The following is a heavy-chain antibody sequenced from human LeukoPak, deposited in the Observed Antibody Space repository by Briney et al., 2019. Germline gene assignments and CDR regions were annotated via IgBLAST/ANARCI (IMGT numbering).Heavy chain of an antibody. J-gene: IGHJ4*02. CDR2: IGTTGDT. D-gene: IGHD3-10*01. V-gene: IGHV3-13*01. CDR3: ARAIAMFRGVNYFDY. Sequence: GGSLGLSCAASGFPFNTYAMNWVRQVTGKGLEWVSAIGTTGDTYYPGSVKGRFTISRENAKNSLYLQMNSLRAGDTAVYYCARAIAMFRGVNYFDYWGRGTLVTVSS. CDR1: GFPFNTYA.